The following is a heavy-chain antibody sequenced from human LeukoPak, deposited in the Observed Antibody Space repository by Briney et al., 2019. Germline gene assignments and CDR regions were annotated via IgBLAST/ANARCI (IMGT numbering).Heavy chain of an antibody. CDR1: GFTFSTYG. J-gene: IGHJ3*02. CDR2: IRSSTTYI. Sequence: PGGSLRLSCAASGFTFSTYGMHWVRQAPGKGLEWVSSIRSSTTYIYYADSVKGRFTISRDNAKNSLYLQMNSLGAEDTAVYYCAREYSGSYLGAFDIWGQGTMVTVSS. D-gene: IGHD1-26*01. CDR3: AREYSGSYLGAFDI. V-gene: IGHV3-21*01.